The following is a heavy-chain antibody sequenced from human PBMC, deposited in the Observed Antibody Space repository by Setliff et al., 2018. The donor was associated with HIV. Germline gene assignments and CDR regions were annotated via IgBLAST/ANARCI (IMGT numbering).Heavy chain of an antibody. D-gene: IGHD6-13*01. V-gene: IGHV4-39*07. CDR1: GGSASNSRYY. Sequence: PSETLSLTCTVSGGSASNSRYYWAWIRQPPGKGLEWIGYIYYSGTTYYNSSLKSRVTISLHTSKNQFSLKLSSVTAADTAVYYCARGSLYSSSSCFDYWGQGTLVTVSS. J-gene: IGHJ4*02. CDR2: IYYSGTT. CDR3: ARGSLYSSSSCFDY.